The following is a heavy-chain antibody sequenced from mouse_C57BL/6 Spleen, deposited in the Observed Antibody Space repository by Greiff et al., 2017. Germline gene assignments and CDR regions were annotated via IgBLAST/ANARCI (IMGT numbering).Heavy chain of an antibody. Sequence: QVQLQQSGAELVRPGASVTLSCKASGYTFTDYEMHWVKQTPVHGLEWIGAIDPETGGTAYNQKFKGKAILTADKSSSTAYMELRSLTSEDSAVYYCTRSVVTGKDYWYVDVWGTGTTVTVSS. D-gene: IGHD2-12*01. CDR1: GYTFTDYE. CDR2: IDPETGGT. CDR3: TRSVVTGKDYWYVDV. V-gene: IGHV1-15*01. J-gene: IGHJ1*03.